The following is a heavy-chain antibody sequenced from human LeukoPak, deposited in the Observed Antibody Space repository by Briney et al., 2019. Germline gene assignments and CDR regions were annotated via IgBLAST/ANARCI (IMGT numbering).Heavy chain of an antibody. Sequence: SETLSLTCTVSGVSISSSSYYWGWIRQPPGKGLEWIGNIYYSGSTYYNPSLKSRITMSVDTSKNQFSLKLSSVTAADTAVYYCARIYDTWGQGTMVTVSS. CDR3: ARIYDT. V-gene: IGHV4-39*01. CDR1: GVSISSSSYY. CDR2: IYYSGST. J-gene: IGHJ3*02.